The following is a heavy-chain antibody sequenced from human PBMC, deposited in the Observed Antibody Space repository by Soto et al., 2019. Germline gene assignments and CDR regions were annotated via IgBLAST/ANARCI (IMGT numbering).Heavy chain of an antibody. CDR2: INSDGSSA. V-gene: IGHV3-74*01. Sequence: EVQLVESGGGLVQPGGSLRLSCAASGFTFSSYWMHWVRQVPGKGLVWVSSINSDGSSARYADSEKGRFTISRDNAKNTLYLQMNSMGAEDTAVYYCARVGAIRSPFDIWGQGTMVTVSS. D-gene: IGHD3-10*01. CDR3: ARVGAIRSPFDI. J-gene: IGHJ3*02. CDR1: GFTFSSYW.